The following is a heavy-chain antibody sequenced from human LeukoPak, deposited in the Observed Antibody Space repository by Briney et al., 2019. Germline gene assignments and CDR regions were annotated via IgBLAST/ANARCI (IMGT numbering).Heavy chain of an antibody. CDR2: IIPILELP. D-gene: IGHD3-9*01. Sequence: ASVKVSCKASGGTFNNFVISWVRQAPGQGLEWMGRIIPILELPSYAQKFQGRITITADSSTGTAYMEMTSLRSEDTAVYFCDWFSNPDNLDVWGQGTTVTVSS. CDR1: GGTFNNFV. CDR3: DWFSNPDNLDV. J-gene: IGHJ6*02. V-gene: IGHV1-69*04.